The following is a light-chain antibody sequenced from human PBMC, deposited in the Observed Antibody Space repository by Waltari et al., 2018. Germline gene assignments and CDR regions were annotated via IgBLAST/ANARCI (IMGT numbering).Light chain of an antibody. Sequence: EIVLTQSPGTLSLSPGERATLSCRASQSVSSSYLAWYQQKPGQAPRLLIYGASSRATSIPDRFSGSGSGTDFTLTISRLEPEDFAVYYCQQYGSSTLWTFGQGTKVEIK. CDR3: QQYGSSTLWT. J-gene: IGKJ1*01. CDR1: QSVSSSY. CDR2: GAS. V-gene: IGKV3-20*01.